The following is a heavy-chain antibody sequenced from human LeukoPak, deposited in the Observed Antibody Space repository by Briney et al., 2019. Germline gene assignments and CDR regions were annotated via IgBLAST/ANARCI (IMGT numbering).Heavy chain of an antibody. CDR1: GFTFSSYA. V-gene: IGHV3-23*01. CDR3: AKDHTVTTDVTYYYYGMDV. D-gene: IGHD4-11*01. CDR2: ISGSGGST. J-gene: IGHJ6*02. Sequence: GGSLRLSCAASGFTFSSYAMSWVRQAPGKGLEWVSAISGSGGSTYYADSVKGRYTISRDNSKNTLNLQMNSLRAEDTAVYYCAKDHTVTTDVTYYYYGMDVWGQETTVTVSS.